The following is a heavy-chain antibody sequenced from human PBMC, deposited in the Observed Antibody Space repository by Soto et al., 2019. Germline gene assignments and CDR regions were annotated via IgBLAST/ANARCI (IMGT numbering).Heavy chain of an antibody. CDR1: GYSFTTYG. CDR3: ARDSLRGIPEAGNCFDS. Sequence: PVKFSCKAFGYSFTTYGISWGRRPQGKGREWVGSISAYNSHTNYAQKIQGRATMTTDPSTRTAYMELRRLLSDETAVYYCARDSLRGIPEAGNCFDSWGQGTLVTVSP. V-gene: IGHV1-18*01. D-gene: IGHD6-19*01. J-gene: IGHJ5*01. CDR2: ISAYNSHT.